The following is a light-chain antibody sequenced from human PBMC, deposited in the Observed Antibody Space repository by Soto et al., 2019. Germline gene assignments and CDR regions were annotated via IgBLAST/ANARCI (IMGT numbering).Light chain of an antibody. CDR3: QQYNSYSWT. V-gene: IGKV1-5*01. J-gene: IGKJ1*01. CDR1: QSISSW. CDR2: DAS. Sequence: EIQMTQSPSTLSASVGDRVTITCRASQSISSWLAWYQQKPGKAPKLLIYDASSLESGVPSRFSGNGSGTEFTLTISSLQPDDFATYYCQQYNSYSWTFGQGTKVDIK.